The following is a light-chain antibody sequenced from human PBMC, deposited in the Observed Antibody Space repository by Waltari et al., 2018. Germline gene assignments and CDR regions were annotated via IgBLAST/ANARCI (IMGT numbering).Light chain of an antibody. CDR1: SGSIASNY. V-gene: IGLV6-57*01. J-gene: IGLJ2*01. CDR2: EDN. Sequence: NFMLTQPHSVSESPGKTVTISCTRSSGSIASNYVQLYQQRPGRSPTTVIYEDNQRPSGVPDRFSGSIDSSSNSASLTISGLKTEDEADYYWQSYDSSNHVVFGGGTKLTVL. CDR3: QSYDSSNHVV.